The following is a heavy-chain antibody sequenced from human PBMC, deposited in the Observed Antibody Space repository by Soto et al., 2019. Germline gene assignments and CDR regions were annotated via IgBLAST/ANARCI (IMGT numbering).Heavy chain of an antibody. CDR3: ARVGYDSSGLDLDY. CDR1: GYTFTIYA. J-gene: IGHJ4*02. V-gene: IGHV1-3*05. D-gene: IGHD3-22*01. CDR2: INPGNGNT. Sequence: QVQLVQSGAEEKKPGASVKVSCKASGYTFTIYAMHWVRQAPGQRLEWMGWINPGNGNTKYSQKVQGRVTITRDTSAGTAYMELSSLRSEDTAVYYCARVGYDSSGLDLDYWGQGTLVTVSS.